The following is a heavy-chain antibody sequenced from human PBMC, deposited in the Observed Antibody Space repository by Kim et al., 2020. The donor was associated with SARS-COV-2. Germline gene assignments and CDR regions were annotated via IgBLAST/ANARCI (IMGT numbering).Heavy chain of an antibody. D-gene: IGHD2-15*01. Sequence: GGSLRLSCTASGFTFSSYAMSWVRQAPGKGLEWVSAISDGGTRTYYADSVKGRFTISRDNSKNTLYLQMTGLRAEATAEHYRARNAYSNSGSSYYHGMDV. V-gene: IGHV3-23*01. CDR2: ISDGGTRT. CDR3: ARNAYSNSGSSYYHGMDV. CDR1: GFTFSSYA. J-gene: IGHJ6*01.